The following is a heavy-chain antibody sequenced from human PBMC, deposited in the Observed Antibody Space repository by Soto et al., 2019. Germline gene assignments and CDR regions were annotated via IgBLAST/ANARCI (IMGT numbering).Heavy chain of an antibody. CDR1: GFTVSSNY. D-gene: IGHD5-18*01. V-gene: IGHV3-53*01. CDR2: IYRGGST. J-gene: IGHJ5*02. Sequence: PGGSLRLSCAASGFTVSSNYMSWVRQAPGKGLEWVSVIYRGGSTYYADSVKGRFTISRDNSKNTLYLQMNSLRDEDTAVYYCARKIQGDWFDPWGQGTLVTVSS. CDR3: ARKIQGDWFDP.